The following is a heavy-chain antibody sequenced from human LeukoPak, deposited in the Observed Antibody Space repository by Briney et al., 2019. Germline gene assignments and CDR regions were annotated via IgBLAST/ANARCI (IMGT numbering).Heavy chain of an antibody. CDR1: GFTFSSYA. V-gene: IGHV3-30-3*01. Sequence: GGSLRLSCAASGFTFSSYAMHWVRQAPGKGLEGVAVISYDGSNKYYADSVKGRFTISRDNSKNTLYLQMNSLRAEDTAVYYCARDVYDILTGYSYYFDYWGQGTLVTVSS. CDR3: ARDVYDILTGYSYYFDY. CDR2: ISYDGSNK. J-gene: IGHJ4*02. D-gene: IGHD3-9*01.